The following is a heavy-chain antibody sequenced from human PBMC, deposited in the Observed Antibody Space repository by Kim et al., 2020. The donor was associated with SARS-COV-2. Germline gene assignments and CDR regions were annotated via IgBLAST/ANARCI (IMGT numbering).Heavy chain of an antibody. J-gene: IGHJ3*02. CDR2: IDAGNGRP. Sequence: ASVKVSCKASGYIFTNYALHWVRQAPGQSLECMGWIDAGNGRPKYSQKFQGRVTITSDTSASTVYMEMTSLGSEDTAVYYCARVEGRGDYALNIWGQGTMVTVSS. D-gene: IGHD4-17*01. CDR1: GYIFTNYA. CDR3: ARVEGRGDYALNI. V-gene: IGHV1-3*01.